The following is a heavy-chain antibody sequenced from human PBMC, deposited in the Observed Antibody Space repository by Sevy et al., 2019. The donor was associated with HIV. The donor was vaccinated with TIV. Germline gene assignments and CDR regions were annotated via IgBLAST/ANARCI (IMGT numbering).Heavy chain of an antibody. V-gene: IGHV1-69*13. Sequence: ASVKVSCKTSGGIFSNYVMHWVRQAPGQGLEWMGGFIPIFGKTKYAQKFQGRVTLTADESTGTAYMELSSLTSEDTAVYFCARGNQGVPAAIHDWFDPLGPGNPGHRLL. J-gene: IGHJ5*02. CDR1: GGIFSNYV. D-gene: IGHD2-2*01. CDR2: FIPIFGKT. CDR3: ARGNQGVPAAIHDWFDP.